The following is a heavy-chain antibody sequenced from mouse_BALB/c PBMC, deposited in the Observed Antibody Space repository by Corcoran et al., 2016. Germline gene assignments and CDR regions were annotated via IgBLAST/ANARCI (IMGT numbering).Heavy chain of an antibody. V-gene: IGHV1S135*01. CDR1: GYSFTGYN. D-gene: IGHD2-14*01. CDR3: ARSGYVGTMDY. J-gene: IGHJ4*01. CDR2: IDPYNGGT. Sequence: EVQLQQSGPELGKPGASVKISCKASGYSFTGYNMYWVKQSHRKSLEWIGYIDPYNGGTSYNQKSKGKATLTVDKSSSTAYMHLNSLTSEDSAIYYCARSGYVGTMDYWGQGTSVTVSS.